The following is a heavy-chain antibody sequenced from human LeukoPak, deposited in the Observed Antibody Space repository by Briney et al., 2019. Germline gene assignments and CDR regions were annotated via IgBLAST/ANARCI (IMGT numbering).Heavy chain of an antibody. J-gene: IGHJ4*02. V-gene: IGHV3-21*01. Sequence: GGSLRLSRARSGFTFSSYSINWVRQAPGKGLEGVSSISTSSSYIYYADSLKGRFAISRDNDRNSLYLHMTGPRAEDTAVYYSARDVFGSEYPFDFWGQGTLVTVSS. CDR1: GFTFSSYS. D-gene: IGHD2-2*01. CDR2: ISTSSSYI. CDR3: ARDVFGSEYPFDF.